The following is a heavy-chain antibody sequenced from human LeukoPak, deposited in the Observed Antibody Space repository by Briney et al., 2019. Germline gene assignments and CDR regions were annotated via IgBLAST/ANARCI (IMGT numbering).Heavy chain of an antibody. CDR2: ISYDGSNK. V-gene: IGHV3-30*18. D-gene: IGHD3-3*01. CDR1: GFTFSSYG. CDR3: AKVLRFLEWSLPLYGMDV. Sequence: GRSLRLSCAASGFTFSSYGTHWVRQAPGKGLEWVAVISYDGSNKYYADSVKGRFTISRDNSKNTLYLQMNSLRAEDTAVYYCAKVLRFLEWSLPLYGMDVWGQGTTVTVSS. J-gene: IGHJ6*02.